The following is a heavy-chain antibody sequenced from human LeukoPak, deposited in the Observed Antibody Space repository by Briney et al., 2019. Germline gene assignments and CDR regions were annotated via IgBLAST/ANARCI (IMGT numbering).Heavy chain of an antibody. CDR2: IKQDGSEE. Sequence: GGSLRLSCAASGFTFSSYSMNWVRQAPGKGLEWVANIKQDGSEEYYLDSVKGRFTISRDNAKNSVYLQMNSLRVEDTAVYYCACVTPDYWGQGTLVTVSS. J-gene: IGHJ4*02. CDR3: ACVTPDY. D-gene: IGHD5/OR15-5a*01. CDR1: GFTFSSYS. V-gene: IGHV3-7*01.